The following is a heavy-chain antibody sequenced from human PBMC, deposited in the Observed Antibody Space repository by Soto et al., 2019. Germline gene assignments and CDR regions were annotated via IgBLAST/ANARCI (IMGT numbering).Heavy chain of an antibody. D-gene: IGHD2-8*01. Sequence: PSETLSLTCSVSGGSISSISYYGAWIRQPPGKGLEWIGSFDYSGTTYYTPSLKSRVTISVDTSKNQFSLKLSSVTAADTAVYYCARQHHNGWCDFWGQGTLVTVSS. V-gene: IGHV4-39*01. CDR1: GGSISSISYY. CDR2: FDYSGTT. CDR3: ARQHHNGWCDF. J-gene: IGHJ5*01.